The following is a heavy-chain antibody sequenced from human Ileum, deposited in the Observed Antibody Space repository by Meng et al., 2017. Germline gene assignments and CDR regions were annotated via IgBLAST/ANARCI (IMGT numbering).Heavy chain of an antibody. J-gene: IGHJ4*02. CDR2: TRDRASSYTT. CDR3: ARGTRSIDS. V-gene: IGHV3-72*01. Sequence: GESLKISCAVSGFTLSDHFMDWVRQAPGKGLEWVARTRDRASSYTTEYAASVKGRFTISRDDSENSVNLVMNNLKADDTAVYYCARGTRSIDSWGQGTLVTVSS. CDR1: GFTLSDHF. D-gene: IGHD1-14*01.